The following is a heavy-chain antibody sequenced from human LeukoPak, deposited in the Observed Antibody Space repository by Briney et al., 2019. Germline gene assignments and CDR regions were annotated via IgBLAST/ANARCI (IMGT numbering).Heavy chain of an antibody. Sequence: PGGSLRLSCAASGFTFSSYGMHWVRQAPGKGLEWVAFIRYDGSNKYYADSVKGRFTISRDNSKNTLYLQMNSLRAEDTAVYYCARETPRRGETRDGYRWGQGTVVTVSS. CDR1: GFTFSSYG. D-gene: IGHD5-24*01. CDR2: IRYDGSNK. J-gene: IGHJ4*02. V-gene: IGHV3-30*02. CDR3: ARETPRRGETRDGYR.